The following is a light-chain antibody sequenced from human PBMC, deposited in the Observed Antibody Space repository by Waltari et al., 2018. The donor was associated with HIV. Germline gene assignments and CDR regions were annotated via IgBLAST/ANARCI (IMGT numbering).Light chain of an antibody. V-gene: IGLV2-8*01. CDR3: NAYAGSNNVV. CDR2: EVS. J-gene: IGLJ2*01. Sequence: QSALTQPPSASGSPGQSVTISCTGTSSDVGGYNYVSWYQQHPGKAPKLMIYEVSKRTSGVPDRFSGAKAGKTASRTGSGRRAEDEADYYCNAYAGSNNVVYGGGTKVTGL. CDR1: SSDVGGYNY.